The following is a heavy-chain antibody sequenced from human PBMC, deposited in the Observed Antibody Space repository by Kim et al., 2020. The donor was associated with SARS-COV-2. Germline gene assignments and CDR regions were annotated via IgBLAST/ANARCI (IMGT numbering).Heavy chain of an antibody. CDR3: ARGGVRGDINWFDP. Sequence: SETLSLTCTVSGGSISSYYWSWIRQPAGKGLEWIGRIYTSGSTNYNPSLKSRVTMSVDTSKNQFSLKLSSVTAADTAVYYCARGGVRGDINWFDPWGQGTLVTVSS. D-gene: IGHD3-10*01. CDR1: GGSISSYY. CDR2: IYTSGST. J-gene: IGHJ5*02. V-gene: IGHV4-4*07.